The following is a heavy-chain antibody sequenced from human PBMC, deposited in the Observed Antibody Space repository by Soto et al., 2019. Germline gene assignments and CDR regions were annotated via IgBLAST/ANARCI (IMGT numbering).Heavy chain of an antibody. CDR1: GFTFDDYA. Sequence: GGSLRLSCAASGFTFDDYAMHWVRQAPGKGLEWVSLISWDAGSTYYADSVKGRFTISRDNSKNSLYLQMNSLRAEDTALYYCAKNSGSLSYYYYGMDVWGQGTTVTVSS. CDR3: AKNSGSLSYYYYGMDV. D-gene: IGHD1-26*01. V-gene: IGHV3-43D*04. CDR2: ISWDAGST. J-gene: IGHJ6*02.